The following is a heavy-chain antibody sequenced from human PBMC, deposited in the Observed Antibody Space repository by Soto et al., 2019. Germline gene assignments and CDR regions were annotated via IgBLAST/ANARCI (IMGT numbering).Heavy chain of an antibody. CDR1: GFTFDDYA. V-gene: IGHV3-9*01. Sequence: GGSLRLSCAASGFTFDDYAMHWVRQAPGKGLEWVSGISWNSGSIGYADSVKGRFTISRDNAKNSLYLQMNSLRAEDTALYYCASTRVDFWSGTLGAFDIWGQGTMVTVSS. D-gene: IGHD3-3*01. CDR3: ASTRVDFWSGTLGAFDI. CDR2: ISWNSGSI. J-gene: IGHJ3*02.